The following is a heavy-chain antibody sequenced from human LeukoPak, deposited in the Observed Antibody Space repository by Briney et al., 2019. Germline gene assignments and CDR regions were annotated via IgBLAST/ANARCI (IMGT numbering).Heavy chain of an antibody. Sequence: GASVKVSCKASGGTFSSYAISWVRQAPGQGLEWMGGIIPIFGTANYAQKFQGRVTITADESTSTAYMELSSLRSEDTAVYYCARAGIVGATVPHYYYYMDVWGKGTTVTVSS. CDR2: IIPIFGTA. J-gene: IGHJ6*03. V-gene: IGHV1-69*13. CDR1: GGTFSSYA. D-gene: IGHD1-26*01. CDR3: ARAGIVGATVPHYYYYMDV.